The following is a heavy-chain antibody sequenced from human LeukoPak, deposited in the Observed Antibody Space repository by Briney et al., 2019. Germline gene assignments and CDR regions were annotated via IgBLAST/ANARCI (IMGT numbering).Heavy chain of an antibody. J-gene: IGHJ4*02. D-gene: IGHD5-24*01. V-gene: IGHV1-69*04. CDR3: ARTLEMATNQGDY. Sequence: SVKVSCKASGGTFSSYAISWVRQAPGQGLEWMGRIILILGIANYAQKFQGRVTITADKSTSTAYMELSSLRSEDTAVYYCARTLEMATNQGDYWGQGTLVTVSS. CDR2: IILILGIA. CDR1: GGTFSSYA.